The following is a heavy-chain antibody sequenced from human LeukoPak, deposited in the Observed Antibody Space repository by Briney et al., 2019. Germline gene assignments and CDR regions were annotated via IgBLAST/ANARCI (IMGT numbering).Heavy chain of an antibody. V-gene: IGHV4-59*12. J-gene: IGHJ4*02. CDR3: ARRGTAYCRGGNCYSDKYFDY. D-gene: IGHD2-15*01. CDR2: IYYSGST. CDR1: HGSISSYY. Sequence: SETLSLTCTVSHGSISSYYWSWIRQPPGKGLEWIGYIYYSGSTNYNRSLKSRVTISADTSKNQFSLRLSSVTAADTAVYYCARRGTAYCRGGNCYSDKYFDYWGQGTQVTLSS.